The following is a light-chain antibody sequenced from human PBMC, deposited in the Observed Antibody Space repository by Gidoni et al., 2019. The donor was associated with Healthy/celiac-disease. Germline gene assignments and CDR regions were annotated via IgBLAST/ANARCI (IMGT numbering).Light chain of an antibody. CDR3: QQYNNWPPYT. CDR2: GAS. CDR1: QSVSSN. J-gene: IGKJ2*01. V-gene: IGKV3-15*01. Sequence: EIVMTQSPATLSVSPGERATLSCTASQSVSSNLAWYQQKPGQAPKHLIYGASTRATGRPARCSGSGCGTEFTLTISSLQSEDFAVYYCQQYNNWPPYTFGQGTKLEIK.